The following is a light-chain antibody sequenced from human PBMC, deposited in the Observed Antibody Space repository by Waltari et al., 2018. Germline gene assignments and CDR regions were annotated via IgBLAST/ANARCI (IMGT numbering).Light chain of an antibody. CDR3: QAWDFSAAF. V-gene: IGLV3-1*01. CDR1: KLQTRF. CDR2: EEN. Sequence: SYELTQPPSVSVSPGQTATITCSGDKLQTRFIFWYQQKSGQSPRLVLYEENKGPHGIPERFSGSKTGTTATLVVTGAQDMDEADYFCQAWDFSAAFFGGGTKLTVL. J-gene: IGLJ2*01.